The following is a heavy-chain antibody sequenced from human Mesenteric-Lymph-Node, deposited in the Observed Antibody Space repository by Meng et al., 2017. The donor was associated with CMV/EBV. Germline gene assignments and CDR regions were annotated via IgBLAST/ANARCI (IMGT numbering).Heavy chain of an antibody. Sequence: ASVKVSCKASGYTFTSYGISWVRQAPGQGLEWMGWINPNSGGTNYAQKFQGRVTMTRDTSISTVDMELSRLRSDDTAVYYCARVRKTGITIFGGYGMDVWGQGTTVTVSS. D-gene: IGHD3-3*01. CDR1: GYTFTSYG. J-gene: IGHJ6*02. CDR2: INPNSGGT. V-gene: IGHV1-2*02. CDR3: ARVRKTGITIFGGYGMDV.